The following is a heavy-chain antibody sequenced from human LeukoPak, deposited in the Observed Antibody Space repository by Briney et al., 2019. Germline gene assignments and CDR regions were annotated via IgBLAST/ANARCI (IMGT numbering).Heavy chain of an antibody. J-gene: IGHJ4*02. Sequence: GGSLRLSCAASGFIFNSSSMNWVRQAPGKGLEWVSYISSSSSLIYYADSVKGRFTISRDNAKNSVSLQMNSLRTEDTAVYYCARSGYNYGRFDYWGQGTLVSVS. CDR1: GFIFNSSS. D-gene: IGHD5-18*01. CDR3: ARSGYNYGRFDY. CDR2: ISSSSSLI. V-gene: IGHV3-48*01.